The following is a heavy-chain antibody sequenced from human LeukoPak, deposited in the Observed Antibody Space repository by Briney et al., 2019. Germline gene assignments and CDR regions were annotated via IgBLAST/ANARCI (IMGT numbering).Heavy chain of an antibody. V-gene: IGHV1-69*13. D-gene: IGHD3-22*01. J-gene: IGHJ5*02. CDR3: ARGGYDSSGYYLNWFDP. Sequence: SVKVSCKASGGTFSSYAISWVRQAPGQGLEWMGGIIPIFGTANYAQKFQGRVTITADESTRTAYIELSSLRSEDTAVYYCARGGYDSSGYYLNWFDPWGQGTLVTVSS. CDR2: IIPIFGTA. CDR1: GGTFSSYA.